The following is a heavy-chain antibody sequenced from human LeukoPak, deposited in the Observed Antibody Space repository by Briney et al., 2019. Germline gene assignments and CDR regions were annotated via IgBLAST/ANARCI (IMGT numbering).Heavy chain of an antibody. Sequence: GGSLRLSCAASGFTFSSYDMHWVRQATGKGLEWVSAIGIAGDTYYPGSVKGRFTISRENAKNSLYLQMNSLRAGDTAVYYCARGGGRDAFDIWGQGTMVTVSS. CDR2: IGIAGDT. J-gene: IGHJ3*02. CDR3: ARGGGRDAFDI. CDR1: GFTFSSYD. V-gene: IGHV3-13*01. D-gene: IGHD1-26*01.